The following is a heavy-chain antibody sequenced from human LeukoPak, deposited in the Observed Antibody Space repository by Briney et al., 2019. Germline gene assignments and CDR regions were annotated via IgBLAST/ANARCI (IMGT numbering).Heavy chain of an antibody. Sequence: PGGSLKLSCAASGFTFTSYWMSWVRQAPGKGLEWVANIKQDGSEKYYVDSVKRLFTISRDNAKNSLYLQMNSLRAEDTAVYYCAREEYGDHLWWGQGTLVTVSS. J-gene: IGHJ4*02. CDR1: GFTFTSYW. D-gene: IGHD4-17*01. CDR2: IKQDGSEK. V-gene: IGHV3-7*01. CDR3: AREEYGDHLW.